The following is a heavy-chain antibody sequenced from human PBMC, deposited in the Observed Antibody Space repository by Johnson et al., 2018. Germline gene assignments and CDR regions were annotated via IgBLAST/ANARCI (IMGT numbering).Heavy chain of an antibody. D-gene: IGHD3-22*01. CDR3: ARDHRRLEYYDSSGYSFQH. J-gene: IGHJ1*01. Sequence: QVQLVESGGGVVQPGRSLRLSCAASGFTFSSYGMHWVRQAPGKGLEWVAVISYDGSNKYYADSVKGRFTISRDNSKNALDLQINSLRAEDTAVYYCARDHRRLEYYDSSGYSFQHWGQGTLVTVSS. CDR2: ISYDGSNK. V-gene: IGHV3-30*03. CDR1: GFTFSSYG.